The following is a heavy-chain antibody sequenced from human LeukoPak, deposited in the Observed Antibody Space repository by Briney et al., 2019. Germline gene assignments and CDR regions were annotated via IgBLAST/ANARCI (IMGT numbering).Heavy chain of an antibody. D-gene: IGHD2-15*01. V-gene: IGHV1-8*01. CDR3: ARDRRGYCSDGGCRRFDP. Sequence: ASVKVSCKASGYTFTSYDINWVRQATGQGLEWMGWMNPNSGNTGYAQKFQGRVTMTRNTSISTAYMELSSLRSEDTAVYYCARDRRGYCSDGGCRRFDPWGQGTLVTVSS. J-gene: IGHJ5*02. CDR1: GYTFTSYD. CDR2: MNPNSGNT.